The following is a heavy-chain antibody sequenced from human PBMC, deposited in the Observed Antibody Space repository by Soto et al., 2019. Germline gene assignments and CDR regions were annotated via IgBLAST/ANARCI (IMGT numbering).Heavy chain of an antibody. CDR2: IGADNRDT. CDR3: ARDISYGSGTAYGY. Sequence: QVQLVQSGGEVKKPGASVTVSCKASGYTFTNHGISWVRQAPGQGLEWMGWIGADNRDTNYAQNIQGRLTMTTDTSTNTAFMELSSLESDDTAVYYCARDISYGSGTAYGYWGQGTLVTVSS. V-gene: IGHV1-18*01. CDR1: GYTFTNHG. D-gene: IGHD3-10*01. J-gene: IGHJ4*02.